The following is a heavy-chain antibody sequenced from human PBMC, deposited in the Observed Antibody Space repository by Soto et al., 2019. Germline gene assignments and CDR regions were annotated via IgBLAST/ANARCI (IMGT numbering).Heavy chain of an antibody. J-gene: IGHJ4*02. CDR3: ARGRYGDY. D-gene: IGHD1-1*01. Sequence: QVHLVQSGAEVKKPGASVKVSCQGSGYAFPTYGITWVRQAPGQGLEWMGWISAHNGNTNYAQKLPGIVTVTRDTSTSTAYRELRSLRYDDTAVYYCARGRYGDYWGQGALVTVSS. CDR1: GYAFPTYG. CDR2: ISAHNGNT. V-gene: IGHV1-18*01.